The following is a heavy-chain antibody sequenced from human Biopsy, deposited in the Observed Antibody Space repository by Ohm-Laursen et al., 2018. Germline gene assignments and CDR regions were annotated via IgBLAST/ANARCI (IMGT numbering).Heavy chain of an antibody. CDR3: ARGDYFDSNGYFWFDP. CDR2: IYYSVIT. Sequence: SETLSLTCIVSGDSVTKYYWSWIRQPPGKGLEWIGHIYYSVITNYNPSLKSRVTMSVDTSKKQLSLKVRSVTAADTAVYYCARGDYFDSNGYFWFDPWGQGALVTVSS. D-gene: IGHD3-22*01. CDR1: GDSVTKYY. J-gene: IGHJ5*02. V-gene: IGHV4-59*02.